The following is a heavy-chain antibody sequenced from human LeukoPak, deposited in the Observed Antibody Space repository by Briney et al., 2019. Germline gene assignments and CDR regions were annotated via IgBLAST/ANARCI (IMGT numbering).Heavy chain of an antibody. Sequence: SETLYLTCTVSGGSISSYYWSWIRQPPGKGLEWIGYIYYSGSTNYNPPLKSRVTISVDTSKNQFSLKLSSVTAADTAVYYCVRVSQSDTAMGVDYWGQGTLVTVSS. CDR1: GGSISSYY. V-gene: IGHV4-59*01. D-gene: IGHD5-18*01. J-gene: IGHJ4*02. CDR2: IYYSGST. CDR3: VRVSQSDTAMGVDY.